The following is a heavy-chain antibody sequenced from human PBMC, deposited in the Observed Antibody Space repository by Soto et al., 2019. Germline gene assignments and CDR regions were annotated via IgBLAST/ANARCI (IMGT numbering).Heavy chain of an antibody. D-gene: IGHD2-8*01. J-gene: IGHJ1*01. CDR2: IKSKIDGGTT. CDR3: TKAYCSIGTCYA. CDR1: GFTFSNAW. V-gene: IGHV3-15*01. Sequence: EVQLVESGGGLVEPGGSLRLSCEASGFTFSNAWMSWVRQAPGQGLEWVGSIKSKIDGGTTDYAAPAKGRFTIAREDSKNMLYLQMNSLKTEDIAVYYCTKAYCSIGTCYAWGQGTLDTVSS.